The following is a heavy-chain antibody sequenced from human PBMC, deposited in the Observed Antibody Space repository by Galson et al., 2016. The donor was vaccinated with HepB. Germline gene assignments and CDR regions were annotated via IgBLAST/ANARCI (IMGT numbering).Heavy chain of an antibody. CDR1: GFTFSNYS. CDR3: ARSGYTNLDY. V-gene: IGHV3-48*02. D-gene: IGHD3-9*01. Sequence: SLRLSCAASGFTFSNYSMNWVRQAPGKGLEWVSYISSSGNTIYYADSVKGRFTVSRDNAKNSLSLQMNRLRDEDTAVYYCARSGYTNLDYWGQGTLVTVSS. J-gene: IGHJ4*02. CDR2: ISSSGNTI.